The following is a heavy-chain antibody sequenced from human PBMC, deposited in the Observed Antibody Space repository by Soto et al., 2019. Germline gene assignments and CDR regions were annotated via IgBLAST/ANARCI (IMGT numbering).Heavy chain of an antibody. V-gene: IGHV3-66*01. CDR2: IDSGGST. J-gene: IGHJ4*02. CDR3: AKGGRQWLVTSDFNY. D-gene: IGHD6-19*01. Sequence: GGSLRLSCAASGFSVSSSYMNWVRQAPGKGLEWVSVIDSGGSTDHADSVKGRFTISTDNSKNTVSLEMNSLRAEDTAVYYCAKGGRQWLVTSDFNYWGQGALVTVSS. CDR1: GFSVSSSY.